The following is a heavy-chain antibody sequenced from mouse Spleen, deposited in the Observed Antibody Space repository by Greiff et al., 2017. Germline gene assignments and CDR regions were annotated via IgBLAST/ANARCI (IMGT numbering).Heavy chain of an antibody. D-gene: IGHD2-3*01. CDR2: ITPANGNT. CDR3: ARRTYDGYSDY. J-gene: IGHJ2*01. V-gene: IGHV14-3*01. CDR1: GFNIKNTY. Sequence: VQLQQSVAELVRPGASVKLSCKASGFNIKNTYMHWVKQRPEQGLEWIGRITPANGNTKYAPKFPGQATITADTSSNTAYLQLSRLKSEDTAIYYCARRTYDGYSDYWGQGTTRTVSS.